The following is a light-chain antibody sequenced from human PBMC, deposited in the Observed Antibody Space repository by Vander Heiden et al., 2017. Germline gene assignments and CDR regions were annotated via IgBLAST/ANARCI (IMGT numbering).Light chain of an antibody. CDR2: SNN. Sequence: QSVLTQPPSASGTPGQRVTISCSGSSSNIGSNNVNWYQQRPGTAPKLLIYSNNQRHSGVPDRFSGSKSGTSASLAISGLQAEEEADYYCAAWDDSRNGYVFGTGTKGTVL. CDR3: AAWDDSRNGYV. J-gene: IGLJ1*01. V-gene: IGLV1-44*01. CDR1: SSNIGSNN.